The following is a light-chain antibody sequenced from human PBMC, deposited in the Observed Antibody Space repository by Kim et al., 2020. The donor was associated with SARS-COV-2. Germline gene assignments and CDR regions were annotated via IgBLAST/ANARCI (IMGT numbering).Light chain of an antibody. Sequence: ASVGYRVTITCLASQGISSYLAWYQEEAGKAPKLLIYAASTLQSGVPSRFSGSGSGTDFTLTISSLQPEDFATYFCQQLSTYPLTFGGGTKVEIK. V-gene: IGKV1-9*01. CDR3: QQLSTYPLT. CDR2: AAS. J-gene: IGKJ4*01. CDR1: QGISSY.